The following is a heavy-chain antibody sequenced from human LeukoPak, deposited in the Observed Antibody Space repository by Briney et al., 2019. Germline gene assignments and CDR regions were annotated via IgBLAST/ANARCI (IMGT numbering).Heavy chain of an antibody. J-gene: IGHJ5*02. Sequence: GGSLRLSCAASGFTFSSYSMNGVRQAPGKGREGVSSISSSISYIYYADSVKGRFTISRDNAKNSLYLQMNSLRAEDTAVYYCARDERVVVVPAAAMRRGWFDPWGQGTLVTVSS. CDR2: ISSSISYI. V-gene: IGHV3-21*01. CDR3: ARDERVVVVPAAAMRRGWFDP. D-gene: IGHD2-2*01. CDR1: GFTFSSYS.